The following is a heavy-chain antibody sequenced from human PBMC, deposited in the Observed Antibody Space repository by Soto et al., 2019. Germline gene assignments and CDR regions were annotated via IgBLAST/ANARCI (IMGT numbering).Heavy chain of an antibody. CDR2: IIPILGIA. CDR3: ATLSPDIVATMGPYYYYYGMDV. D-gene: IGHD5-12*01. J-gene: IGHJ6*02. Sequence: ASVKVSCKASGGTFSSYTISWVRQAPGQGLEWMGRIIPILGIANYAQKFQGRVTITADKSTSTAYMELSSLRSEDTAVYYCATLSPDIVATMGPYYYYYGMDVWGQGTTVTVSS. V-gene: IGHV1-69*02. CDR1: GGTFSSYT.